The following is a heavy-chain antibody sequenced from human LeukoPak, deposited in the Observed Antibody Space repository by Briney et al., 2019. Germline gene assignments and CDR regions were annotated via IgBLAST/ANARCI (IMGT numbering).Heavy chain of an antibody. CDR2: IVVGSGNT. Sequence: SVKVSCKASGFTFTSSAMQWVRQARGQRLEWIGWIVVGSGNTNYAQKFQERVTITRDMSTSTAYMELSSLRAEDTAVYYCARGSYGNYDSWGQGTLVTVSS. V-gene: IGHV1-58*02. CDR3: ARGSYGNYDS. J-gene: IGHJ5*01. CDR1: GFTFTSSA. D-gene: IGHD4-11*01.